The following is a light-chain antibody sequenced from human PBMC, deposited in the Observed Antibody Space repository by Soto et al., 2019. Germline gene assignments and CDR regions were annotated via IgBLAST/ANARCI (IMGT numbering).Light chain of an antibody. CDR1: QSVLYSSNNKNY. J-gene: IGKJ2*01. Sequence: DIVMTQSPDSLAVSLGERATINCKSSQSVLYSSNNKNYLAWYQQKPGQPPKLLIYWASTRESGVPDRFSGSGSGTDFTLTISCLQAEDVAVYYCQQYYSIYTFGQGTKLEIK. CDR3: QQYYSIYT. CDR2: WAS. V-gene: IGKV4-1*01.